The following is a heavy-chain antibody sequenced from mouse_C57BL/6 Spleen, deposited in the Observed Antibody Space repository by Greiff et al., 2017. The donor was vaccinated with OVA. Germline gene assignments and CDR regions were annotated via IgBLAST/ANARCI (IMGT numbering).Heavy chain of an antibody. CDR2: IYPGDGDT. CDR3: ARFPPYFYDRSYCDY. CDR1: GYAFSSYW. D-gene: IGHD1-1*01. V-gene: IGHV1-80*01. J-gene: IGHJ2*01. Sequence: VQLQQSGAELVKPGASVKISCKASGYAFSSYWMNWVKQRPGKGLEWIGQIYPGDGDTNYNGKFKGKATLTADKSSSTAYMQLSSLTSEDSAVYVCARFPPYFYDRSYCDYGGQGTTLTVSS.